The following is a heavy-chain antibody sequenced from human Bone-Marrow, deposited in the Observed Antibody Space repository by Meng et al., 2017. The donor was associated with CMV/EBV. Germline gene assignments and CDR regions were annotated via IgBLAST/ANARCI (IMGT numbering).Heavy chain of an antibody. J-gene: IGHJ6*01. CDR2: IKQDGSEK. Sequence: GESLKISCAASGFTFSSYWMSWVRQAPGKGLEWVANIKQDGSEKYYVDSVKGRFTISRDNAKNSLYLQMNSLRAEDTAVYYCARDEDLDYDFWSGYFSALHGASGMDVWGQGTTVTGSS. CDR1: GFTFSSYW. CDR3: ARDEDLDYDFWSGYFSALHGASGMDV. D-gene: IGHD3-3*01. V-gene: IGHV3-7*01.